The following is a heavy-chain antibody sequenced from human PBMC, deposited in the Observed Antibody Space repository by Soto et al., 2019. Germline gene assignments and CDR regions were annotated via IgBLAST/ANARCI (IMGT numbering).Heavy chain of an antibody. Sequence: QVQLVQSGAEVQKPGSSVKVSCKASGGTFSSYAISWVRQAPGRGLEWMGGNIPISETTNYAQKFQGRVTITADESKSTAYLELSSLRSEDTAVYYCARSQGSSTSLEIYYYYYYGMDVWGQGTTVTVSS. CDR2: NIPISETT. J-gene: IGHJ6*02. D-gene: IGHD2-2*01. V-gene: IGHV1-69*01. CDR3: ARSQGSSTSLEIYYYYYYGMDV. CDR1: GGTFSSYA.